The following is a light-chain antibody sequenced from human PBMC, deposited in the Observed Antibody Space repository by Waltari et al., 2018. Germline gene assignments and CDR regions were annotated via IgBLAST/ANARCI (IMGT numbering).Light chain of an antibody. CDR3: CSYAGGDAWV. J-gene: IGLJ3*02. CDR1: RSDVGTYDV. CDR2: EVN. V-gene: IGLV2-23*02. Sequence: QSALTQTASVSGSPGQSITISCTGTRSDVGTYDVVSWYQQYPGKAPKLIIYEVNKWPRGMSPPFAGSKAGDTASLTIAGLQADDEATYYCCSYAGGDAWVFGGGTQVTVL.